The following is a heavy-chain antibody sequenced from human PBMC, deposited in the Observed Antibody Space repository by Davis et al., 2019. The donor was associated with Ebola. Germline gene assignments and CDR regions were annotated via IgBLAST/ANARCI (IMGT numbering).Heavy chain of an antibody. J-gene: IGHJ4*02. CDR1: GYPFSGYY. V-gene: IGHV1-2*06. D-gene: IGHD5-18*01. CDR2: INPNSGGT. Sequence: AASVKVSCKASGYPFSGYYVHWVRQAPGQGLEWMGRINPNSGGTNYAQKFQGRVTMTTDTSTSTVYMDLRSLTSDDPAVYYFARERTSFNGYHFDYWGQGTLVTVSS. CDR3: ARERTSFNGYHFDY.